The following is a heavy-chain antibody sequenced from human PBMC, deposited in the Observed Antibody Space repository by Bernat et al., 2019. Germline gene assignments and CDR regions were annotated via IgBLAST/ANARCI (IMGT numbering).Heavy chain of an antibody. D-gene: IGHD1-26*01. Sequence: EVQLVESGGGLVKPGGSLRLSCAASGFTFSSYSMNWVRQAPGKGLEWVSSISSSSSYIYYSAYVKGRFTITRNNDKNSLYLQMNSLRAEDTAVYYCAREEVVGATSFDYWGQGTLVTVSS. J-gene: IGHJ4*02. CDR3: AREEVVGATSFDY. CDR2: ISSSSSYI. V-gene: IGHV3-21*01. CDR1: GFTFSSYS.